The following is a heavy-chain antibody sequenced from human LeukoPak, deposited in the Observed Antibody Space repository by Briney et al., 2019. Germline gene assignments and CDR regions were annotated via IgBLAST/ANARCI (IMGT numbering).Heavy chain of an antibody. V-gene: IGHV5-51*01. D-gene: IGHD3-22*01. CDR1: GYSFTSYW. J-gene: IGHJ4*02. Sequence: VQSLPSSSKGSGYSFTSYWIAWVRQMPGKGLEWMGIIYPGDSDTRYSPSFQGQVTISADKSISTAYLQWSSLKASDTAMYYCARHIGADYNECLFDYWGQRTLVTVSS. CDR3: ARHIGADYNECLFDY. CDR2: IYPGDSDT.